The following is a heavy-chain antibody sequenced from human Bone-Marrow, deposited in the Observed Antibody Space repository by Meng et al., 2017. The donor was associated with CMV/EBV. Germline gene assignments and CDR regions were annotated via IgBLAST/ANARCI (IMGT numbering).Heavy chain of an antibody. CDR3: ARSYSSSLRGDY. V-gene: IGHV3-23*03. CDR1: GFTFSSYA. CDR2: IYSGGSST. Sequence: GGSLRLSCAASGFTFSSYAMSWVRQAPGKGLEWVSVIYSGGSSTYYADSVKGRFTISRDNAKNSLYLQMNSLRAEDTAVYYCARSYSSSLRGDYWGQGTLVTVSS. D-gene: IGHD6-6*01. J-gene: IGHJ4*02.